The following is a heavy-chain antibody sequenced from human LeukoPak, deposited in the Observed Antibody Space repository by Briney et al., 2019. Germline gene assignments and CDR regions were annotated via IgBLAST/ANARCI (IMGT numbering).Heavy chain of an antibody. Sequence: SETLSLTCAVYGGSFSGYYWSWIREPPGKGLEWIGYIYYSGSTNYNPSLKSRVTISVDTSKNQFSLKLSSVTAADTAVYYCATNIGYYDSSGYYHGPYYYGMDVWGQGTTVTVSS. CDR3: ATNIGYYDSSGYYHGPYYYGMDV. J-gene: IGHJ6*02. CDR2: IYYSGST. D-gene: IGHD3-22*01. V-gene: IGHV4-59*01. CDR1: GGSFSGYY.